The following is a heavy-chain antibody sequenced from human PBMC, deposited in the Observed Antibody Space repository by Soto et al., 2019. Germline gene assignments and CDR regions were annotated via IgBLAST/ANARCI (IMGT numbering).Heavy chain of an antibody. Sequence: GASVKVSCKASGGTFGNYGISWLRQAPGQGLEWMGGTIPIFDTPHYAQKFRDRVTITADATSTAYMELTSLTSEDTATYYCARDREDGSGTKYNWFDSWGQGTLVTV. V-gene: IGHV1-69*13. J-gene: IGHJ5*01. CDR2: TIPIFDTP. CDR3: ARDREDGSGTKYNWFDS. CDR1: GGTFGNYG. D-gene: IGHD3-10*01.